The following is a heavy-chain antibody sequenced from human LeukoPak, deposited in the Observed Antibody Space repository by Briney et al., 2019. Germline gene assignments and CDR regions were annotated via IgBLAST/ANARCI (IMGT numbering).Heavy chain of an antibody. J-gene: IGHJ4*02. CDR2: IIPIFGTA. CDR3: ARVRSGYQYYFDY. D-gene: IGHD3-22*01. Sequence: ASVKVSCKASGGTFSSYAISWVRQAPGQGLEWMGGIIPIFGTANYAQKFQGRVTITTDESTSTAYMELSSLRSEDTAAYYCARVRSGYQYYFDYWGQGTLVTVSS. V-gene: IGHV1-69*05. CDR1: GGTFSSYA.